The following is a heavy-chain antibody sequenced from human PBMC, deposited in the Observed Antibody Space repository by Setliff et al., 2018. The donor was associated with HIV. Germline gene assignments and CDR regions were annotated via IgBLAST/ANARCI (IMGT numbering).Heavy chain of an antibody. J-gene: IGHJ5*01. CDR3: AKRAVQDGTVTSSNWFES. CDR1: GDSITSSYY. Sequence: SETLSLTCTVSGDSITSSYYWGWIRQPPGKGLEWIGSIYSSGSTYYNPSLKSRVTISVDTSKNQISLRLTSVTAADTAVFYCAKRAVQDGTVTSSNWFESWGQGTLVTVSS. CDR2: IYSSGST. V-gene: IGHV4-39*01. D-gene: IGHD1-7*01.